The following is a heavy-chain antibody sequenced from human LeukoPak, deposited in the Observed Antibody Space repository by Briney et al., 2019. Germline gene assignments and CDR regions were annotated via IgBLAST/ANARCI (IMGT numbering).Heavy chain of an antibody. J-gene: IGHJ4*02. Sequence: SVTVSCKASGYTFTGYYMHGGRQAPGQGLEWRGWINPNSGGTNYAQTFQGRVTINRESSISTAYMELSRLRSDDTAVYYCARRDASGGSGSHWGQGTLVTVSS. V-gene: IGHV1-2*02. CDR2: INPNSGGT. CDR1: GYTFTGYY. D-gene: IGHD3-10*01. CDR3: ARRDASGGSGSH.